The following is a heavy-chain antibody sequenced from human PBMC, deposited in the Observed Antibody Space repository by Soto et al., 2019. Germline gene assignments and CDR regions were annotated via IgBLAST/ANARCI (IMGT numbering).Heavy chain of an antibody. D-gene: IGHD2-15*01. CDR3: ARGGGDCSGGSCYLILYYYGMDV. Sequence: SVKVSCKASGGTFSSYAISWVRQAPGQGLEWMGGIIPIFGTANYAQKFQGRVTITADESTSTAYMELSSLRSEDTAVYYCARGGGDCSGGSCYLILYYYGMDVWGQGTTVTVS. CDR1: GGTFSSYA. CDR2: IIPIFGTA. J-gene: IGHJ6*02. V-gene: IGHV1-69*13.